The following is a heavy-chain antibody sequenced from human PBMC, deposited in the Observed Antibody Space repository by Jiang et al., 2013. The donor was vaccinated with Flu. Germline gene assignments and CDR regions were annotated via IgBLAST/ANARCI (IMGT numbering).Heavy chain of an antibody. CDR3: AKDLGGYGDYVGRYYFDY. Sequence: GSGGSTYYADSVGTGRFTISRDNSKNTLYLQMNSLRAEDTAVYYCAKDLGGYGDYVGRYYFDYWGQGTLVTVSS. D-gene: IGHD4-17*01. J-gene: IGHJ4*02. V-gene: IGHV3-23*01. CDR2: GSGGST.